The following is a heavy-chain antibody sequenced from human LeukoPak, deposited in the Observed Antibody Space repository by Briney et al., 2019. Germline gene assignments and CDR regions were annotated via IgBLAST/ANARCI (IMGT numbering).Heavy chain of an antibody. Sequence: ASVKVSCKASGYTFTGYYMHWVRQAPGQGLEWMGWINPNSGGTNYAQKFQGRVTMTRNTSISTAYMELSSLRSEDTAVYYCARGQMGFPNPNYSGSYSGDYWGQGTLVTVSS. CDR1: GYTFTGYY. V-gene: IGHV1-2*02. D-gene: IGHD1-26*01. CDR2: INPNSGGT. J-gene: IGHJ4*02. CDR3: ARGQMGFPNPNYSGSYSGDY.